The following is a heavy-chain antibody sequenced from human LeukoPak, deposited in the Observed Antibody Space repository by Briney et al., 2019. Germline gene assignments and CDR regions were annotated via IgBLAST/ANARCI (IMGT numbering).Heavy chain of an antibody. CDR2: ISGDGVAT. V-gene: IGHV3-43*02. CDR3: AKGNGDFSHFYNGMDV. D-gene: IGHD4-17*01. CDR1: GFTFDDVA. Sequence: PGGSLRLSCVASGFTFDDVAMHWVRQAPGRGLEWVSLISGDGVATYYAASLKGRFTISRDNSKNSLYLQMNSLRVEDTALYYCAKGNGDFSHFYNGMDVWGRGTTVTVSS. J-gene: IGHJ6*02.